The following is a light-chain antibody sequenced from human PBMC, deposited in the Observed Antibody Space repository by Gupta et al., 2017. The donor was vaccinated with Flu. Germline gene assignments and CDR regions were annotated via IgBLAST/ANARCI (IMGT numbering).Light chain of an antibody. J-gene: IGLJ2*01. Sequence: SYALTQPPSVSVAPGQTARMTCGGTNIGSKSVHWYQQKPGQAPVVVVYADSDRPSGSLERFSGSHSGNTATLTISRVDAGDEADYYCQVWDGGRDDSGLFGGGTKLTVL. CDR2: ADS. CDR1: NIGSKS. CDR3: QVWDGGRDDSGL. V-gene: IGLV3-21*02.